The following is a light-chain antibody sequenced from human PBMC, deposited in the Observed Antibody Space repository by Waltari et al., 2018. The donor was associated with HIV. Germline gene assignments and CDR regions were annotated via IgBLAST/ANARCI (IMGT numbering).Light chain of an antibody. Sequence: QSDLTQPASVSGSPGQSITISCTGTSSDVGGYNYVSWYQQHSAKAPKLMIYQASNRPSGVSNRFSASKSGNTASLTIPGLQAEDEAYYYCSSYTGTSTHVVFGGGTKLTVL. J-gene: IGLJ2*01. CDR1: SSDVGGYNY. CDR3: SSYTGTSTHVV. V-gene: IGLV2-14*01. CDR2: QAS.